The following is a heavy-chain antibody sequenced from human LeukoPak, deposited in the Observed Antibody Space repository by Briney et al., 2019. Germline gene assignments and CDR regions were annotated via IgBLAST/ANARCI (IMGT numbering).Heavy chain of an antibody. CDR1: GFTFSNYW. J-gene: IGHJ4*02. V-gene: IGHV3-74*01. CDR2: INGDGRST. D-gene: IGHD1-26*01. Sequence: GGSLRLSCAASGFTFSNYWMHWVRQAPGKGLVWVSRINGDGRSTTYADSVKGRFTISRDNGKNSLYLQMNSLRAEDTAVYYCARSGGYHLPYYFDYWGQGTLVTVSS. CDR3: ARSGGYHLPYYFDY.